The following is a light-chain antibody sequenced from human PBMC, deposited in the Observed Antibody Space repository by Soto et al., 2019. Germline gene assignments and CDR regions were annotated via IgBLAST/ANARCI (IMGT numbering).Light chain of an antibody. Sequence: IQMTQSPSTLSASVGDRVTITCRASQRISRWLAWHQQKPGKAPRLLIYYASNLQRGVPSRFSGSGSGTEFTLTITSLQPEDFATYYCQQYNDYSGMFGQGTKVDIK. V-gene: IGKV1-5*01. J-gene: IGKJ1*01. CDR1: QRISRW. CDR2: YAS. CDR3: QQYNDYSGM.